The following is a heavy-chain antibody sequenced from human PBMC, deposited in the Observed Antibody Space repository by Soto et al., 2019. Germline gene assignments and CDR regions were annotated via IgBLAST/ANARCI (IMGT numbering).Heavy chain of an antibody. D-gene: IGHD3-3*01. J-gene: IGHJ4*02. CDR2: MSGSGGST. V-gene: IGHV3-23*01. CDR3: AKAALLDLWGGYYPSDY. Sequence: EVQLLESGGGLVQPGGSLRLSCAASGFTFSSYAMSWVRQAPGKGLEWVSAMSGSGGSTYYADSVKGRLTISRDNSKNTLYLQMNSLRAEDTAVYYCAKAALLDLWGGYYPSDYWGQGTLVTVSS. CDR1: GFTFSSYA.